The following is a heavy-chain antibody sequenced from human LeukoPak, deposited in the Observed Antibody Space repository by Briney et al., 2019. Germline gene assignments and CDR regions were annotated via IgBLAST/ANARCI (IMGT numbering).Heavy chain of an antibody. CDR2: IYSGGST. D-gene: IGHD3-10*01. CDR1: GFTVSSNY. J-gene: IGHJ5*02. V-gene: IGHV3-53*04. Sequence: GGSLRLSCAASGFTVSSNYMSWVRQAPGKGLEWVSVIYSGGSTYYADSVKGRFTISRHNSKNTLYLQMNSLRAEDTAVYYCARLITMVRGVIINNWFDPWGQGTLVTVSS. CDR3: ARLITMVRGVIINNWFDP.